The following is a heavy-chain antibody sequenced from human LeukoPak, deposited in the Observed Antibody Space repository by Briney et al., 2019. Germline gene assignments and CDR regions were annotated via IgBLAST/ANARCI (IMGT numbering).Heavy chain of an antibody. CDR3: AGSVPSALHAFDI. Sequence: SETLSLTCTISGGSIDSDYWSWIRQPPGKGLEWIGYIYYSGITNYNPSLKSRVTISIDTSKNQFSLRLSSVTAADTAVYYWAGSVPSALHAFDIWGQGTMVTVSS. J-gene: IGHJ3*02. CDR2: IYYSGIT. D-gene: IGHD1-26*01. V-gene: IGHV4-59*01. CDR1: GGSIDSDY.